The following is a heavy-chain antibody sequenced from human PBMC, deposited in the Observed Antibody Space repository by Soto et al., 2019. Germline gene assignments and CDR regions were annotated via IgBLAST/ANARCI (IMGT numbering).Heavy chain of an antibody. CDR3: ARDDVAGIIYYYGMDV. CDR1: GFTFSSYS. J-gene: IGHJ6*02. Sequence: EVQLVESGGGLVQPGGSLRLSCAASGFTFSSYSMNWVRQAPGKGLEWVSYISSSSSTIYYADSVKGRFTISRENAKNSLYLQMNSLRDEYTAVYYCARDDVAGIIYYYGMDVWGQGTTVTVSS. V-gene: IGHV3-48*02. CDR2: ISSSSSTI. D-gene: IGHD6-13*01.